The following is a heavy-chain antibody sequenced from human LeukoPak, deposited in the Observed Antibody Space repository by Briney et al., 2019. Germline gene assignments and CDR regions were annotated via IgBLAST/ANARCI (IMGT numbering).Heavy chain of an antibody. J-gene: IGHJ3*02. Sequence: GGSLRLSCAASGFTFSSYAMHWVRQAPGKGLEWVAVISYDGSNKYYADSVKGRFTISRDNSKNSLYLQMNSLRAEDTAVYYCARVSVDAFDIWGQGTMVTVSS. V-gene: IGHV3-30-3*01. CDR3: ARVSVDAFDI. CDR2: ISYDGSNK. D-gene: IGHD3-16*02. CDR1: GFTFSSYA.